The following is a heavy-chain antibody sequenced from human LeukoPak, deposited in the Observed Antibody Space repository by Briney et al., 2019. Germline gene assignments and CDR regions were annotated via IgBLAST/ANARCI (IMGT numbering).Heavy chain of an antibody. CDR2: IKQEGSEK. CDR1: GFTFSSYW. Sequence: GGSLRLSCAASGFTFSSYWMTWVRQAPGKGLEWVANIKQEGSEKYYADSVKGRFTISRDNARNSLYLQMNSLRTEDTAVYYCARAGTRSTSPPDYWGQGTLVTVSS. V-gene: IGHV3-7*01. J-gene: IGHJ4*02. CDR3: ARAGTRSTSPPDY. D-gene: IGHD2-2*01.